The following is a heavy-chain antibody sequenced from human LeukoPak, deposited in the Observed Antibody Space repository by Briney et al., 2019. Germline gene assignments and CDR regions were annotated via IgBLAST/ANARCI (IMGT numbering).Heavy chain of an antibody. Sequence: SQTLSLTCAISGDSVSSNSAAWNWIRQSPSRGLEWLGRTYYRSKWYNDYAVSVKSRITINPDTSKNQFSLQLNSVTPEDTAVYYCARDGMIRPALLWFGKKVRWFDPWGQGTLVTVSS. J-gene: IGHJ5*02. CDR3: ARDGMIRPALLWFGKKVRWFDP. D-gene: IGHD3-10*01. CDR2: TYYRSKWYN. V-gene: IGHV6-1*01. CDR1: GDSVSSNSAA.